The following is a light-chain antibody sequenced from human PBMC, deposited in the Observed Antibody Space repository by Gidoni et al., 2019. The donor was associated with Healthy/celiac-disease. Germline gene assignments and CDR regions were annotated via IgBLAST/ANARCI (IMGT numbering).Light chain of an antibody. CDR1: SSDVGGYNY. V-gene: IGLV2-11*01. J-gene: IGLJ1*01. CDR2: DVS. CDR3: CSYAGRTLWV. Sequence: QSALTQPRSVSGSPGQSVTISCTGTSSDVGGYNYVSWYQQHPGKAPKLMIYDVSKRPPGVPDRFSGSKSGNTASLTISGLQAEDEADYYCCSYAGRTLWVFGTGTKVTVL.